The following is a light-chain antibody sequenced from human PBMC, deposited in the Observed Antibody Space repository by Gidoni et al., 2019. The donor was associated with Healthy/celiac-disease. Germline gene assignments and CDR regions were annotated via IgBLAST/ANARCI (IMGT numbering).Light chain of an antibody. CDR2: DAS. J-gene: IGKJ4*01. CDR3: QQRSNWPPLT. V-gene: IGKV3-11*01. Sequence: EIVLTQSPATLSLSPGERATLSCRASQSVSSYLAWYQQKPGQAPRLLIYDASNRATGIPARFSGSGSGTDFTRTISSLEPEDFAVYYCQQRSNWPPLTFGGETKVEIK. CDR1: QSVSSY.